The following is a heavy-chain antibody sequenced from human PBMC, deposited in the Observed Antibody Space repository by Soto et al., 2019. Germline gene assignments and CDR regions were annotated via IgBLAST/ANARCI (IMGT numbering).Heavy chain of an antibody. CDR3: ARDLVYGSSWPYFDY. Sequence: GGSLRLSCAASGFTFSSYAMHWVRQAPGKGLERVAVISYYGSNKYYADSVKGRFTISRDNSKNTLYLQMNSLRAEDTAVYYCARDLVYGSSWPYFDYWGQGTLVTVSS. J-gene: IGHJ4*02. D-gene: IGHD6-13*01. CDR2: ISYYGSNK. CDR1: GFTFSSYA. V-gene: IGHV3-30*04.